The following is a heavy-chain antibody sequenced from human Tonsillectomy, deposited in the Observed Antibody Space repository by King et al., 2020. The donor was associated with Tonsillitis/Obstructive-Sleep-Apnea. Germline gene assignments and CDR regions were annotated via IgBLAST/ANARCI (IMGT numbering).Heavy chain of an antibody. D-gene: IGHD6-6*01. CDR3: AKDRQRAARNYYYMDV. CDR2: ISYDGSNK. CDR1: GFTFSSYG. Sequence: QLVQSGGGVVQPGRSLRLSCVASGFTFSSYGMHWVRQAPGKGLEWVAVISYDGSNKYYADSVKGRFSISRDNSKNTLYLQMNSLRAEDTAVYYCAKDRQRAARNYYYMDVWGKGTTVTVSS. J-gene: IGHJ6*03. V-gene: IGHV3-30*18.